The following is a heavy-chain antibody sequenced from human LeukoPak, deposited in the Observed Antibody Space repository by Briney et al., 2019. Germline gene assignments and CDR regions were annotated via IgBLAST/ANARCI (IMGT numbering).Heavy chain of an antibody. CDR3: ATNSYDYVWGSYRYGDY. V-gene: IGHV1-2*02. Sequence: ASVKVSCKASGYTFTGYYMHWVRQAPGQGLEWMGWINPNSGGTNYAQKFQGRVTMTRDTSIGTAYMELSRLRSDDTAVYYCATNSYDYVWGSYRYGDYWGQGTLVTVSS. J-gene: IGHJ4*02. D-gene: IGHD3-16*02. CDR2: INPNSGGT. CDR1: GYTFTGYY.